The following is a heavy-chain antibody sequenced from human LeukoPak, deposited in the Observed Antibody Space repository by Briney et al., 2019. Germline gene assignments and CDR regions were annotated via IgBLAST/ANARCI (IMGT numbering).Heavy chain of an antibody. J-gene: IGHJ4*02. Sequence: GGSLRLSCAAPGFTFDDYAMHWVRQAPGKGLEWVSGISWNSGSIGYADSVKGRFTISRDNAKNSLYLQMNSLRAEDMALYYCAKDIGYSYGRGYFDYWGQGTLVTVSS. D-gene: IGHD5-18*01. CDR1: GFTFDDYA. CDR2: ISWNSGSI. CDR3: AKDIGYSYGRGYFDY. V-gene: IGHV3-9*03.